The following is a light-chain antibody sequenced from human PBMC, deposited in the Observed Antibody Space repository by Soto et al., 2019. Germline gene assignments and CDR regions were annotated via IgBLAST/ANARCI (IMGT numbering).Light chain of an antibody. CDR2: NNN. CDR1: SSNIGTNA. J-gene: IGLJ1*01. CDR3: AAWDDSLNGNV. Sequence: QSVLTQPPSASGTPGQRVTISCSGGSSNIGTNAVNWYQQLPGTAPKLLIYNNNQRPSGVPARFSGSKSGTSASLANSGLKSEDDADYYCAAWDDSLNGNVFGTGTKLTVL. V-gene: IGLV1-44*01.